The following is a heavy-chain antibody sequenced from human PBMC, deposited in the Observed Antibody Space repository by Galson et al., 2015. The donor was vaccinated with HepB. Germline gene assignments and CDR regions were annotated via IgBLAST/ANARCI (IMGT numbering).Heavy chain of an antibody. V-gene: IGHV1-18*01. CDR1: GYTFTDYG. CDR3: ARDLTTVLLFFGEPTWGGF. D-gene: IGHD3-10*01. J-gene: IGHJ4*02. CDR2: VSTNTDSS. Sequence: SVKVSCKASGYTFTDYGFTWVRQAPGQGLEWLGWVSTNTDSSNLAQNFRSRLSLTTDTSTSTVYMELSGLTAADTAVYFCARDLTTVLLFFGEPTWGGFWGQGTRITVSS.